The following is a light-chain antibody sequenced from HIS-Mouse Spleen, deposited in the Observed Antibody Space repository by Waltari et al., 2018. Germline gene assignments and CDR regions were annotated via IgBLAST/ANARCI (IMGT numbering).Light chain of an antibody. Sequence: SYELTQPPSVSVSPGQTASITCSGDKLGDKYACWYQQKPGQSPVLVIYQDSTRPSGVPGRFAGSNSGNTATLTISGTQAMDEADYYCQAWDSSTARVVFGGGTKLTVL. CDR1: KLGDKY. V-gene: IGLV3-1*01. CDR2: QDS. CDR3: QAWDSSTARVV. J-gene: IGLJ2*01.